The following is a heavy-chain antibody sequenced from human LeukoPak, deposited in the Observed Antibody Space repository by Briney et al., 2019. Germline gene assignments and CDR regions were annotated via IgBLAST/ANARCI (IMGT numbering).Heavy chain of an antibody. Sequence: GGSLRLSCAASGFTFSSYAMHWVRQAPGKGLEWVAVISYDGSNKYYADSVKGRFTISRDNSKNTLYLQMNSLRAEDTAVYYCARDRKGALNYGMDVWGQGTTVIVSS. CDR1: GFTFSSYA. V-gene: IGHV3-30*04. CDR2: ISYDGSNK. CDR3: ARDRKGALNYGMDV. J-gene: IGHJ6*02.